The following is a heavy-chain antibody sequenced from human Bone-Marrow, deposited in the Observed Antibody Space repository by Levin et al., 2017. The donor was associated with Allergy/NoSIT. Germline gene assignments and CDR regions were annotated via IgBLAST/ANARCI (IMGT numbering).Heavy chain of an antibody. CDR1: GFTFSSYG. D-gene: IGHD3-22*01. V-gene: IGHV3-30*18. J-gene: IGHJ6*02. CDR2: ISYDGSNK. CDR3: AKDAWKWQKGKYYYDSSGYPSYYYYYYGMDV. Sequence: GGSLRLSCAASGFTFSSYGMHWVRQAPGKGLEWVAVISYDGSNKYYADSVKGRFTISRDNSKNTLYLQMNSLRAEDTAVYYCAKDAWKWQKGKYYYDSSGYPSYYYYYYGMDVWGQGTTVTVSS.